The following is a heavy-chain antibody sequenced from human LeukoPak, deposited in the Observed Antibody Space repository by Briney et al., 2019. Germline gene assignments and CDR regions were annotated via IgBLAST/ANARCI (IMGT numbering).Heavy chain of an antibody. CDR1: GFTFGDYA. D-gene: IGHD6-13*01. CDR2: ISGSGGST. V-gene: IGHV3-23*01. Sequence: PGGSLRLSCTASGFTFGDYAMSWVRQAPGKGLEWVSAISGSGGSTYYADSVKGRFTISRDNSKNTLYLQMNSLRAEDTAVYYCAKHPYSSSWYSVDYYYYMDVWGKGTTVTVSS. J-gene: IGHJ6*03. CDR3: AKHPYSSSWYSVDYYYYMDV.